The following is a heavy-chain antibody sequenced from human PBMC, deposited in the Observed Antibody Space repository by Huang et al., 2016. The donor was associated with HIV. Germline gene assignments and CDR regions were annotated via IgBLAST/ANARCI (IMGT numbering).Heavy chain of an antibody. Sequence: QVQLQQWGAGLLKPSETLSLTCAVYGGSFSGYHWTWIRQAPGKGLEWIGEINQSGTTNYSPSLNGRVIISLDTLKNQFSMNLTTVAAADTAVYYCARGRRYDYAWGSYRYGPFEFWGQGTPVTVTS. CDR3: ARGRRYDYAWGSYRYGPFEF. J-gene: IGHJ4*02. CDR2: INQSGTT. D-gene: IGHD3-16*02. CDR1: GGSFSGYH. V-gene: IGHV4-34*02.